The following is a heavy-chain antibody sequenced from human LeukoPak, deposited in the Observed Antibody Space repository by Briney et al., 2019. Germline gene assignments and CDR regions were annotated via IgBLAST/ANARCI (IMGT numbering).Heavy chain of an antibody. V-gene: IGHV3-23*01. J-gene: IGHJ5*02. Sequence: GGSLRLSCAASGFTFSTHTINWVRQAPGKGLEWVSSISGSGDHTYYADSVKGRFTISRDNSKKTLYLQMNSLRPEDTAVYYCAKPHSAGYSSGWFNWFDPWRQGTLVTVSS. CDR3: AKPHSAGYSSGWFNWFDP. D-gene: IGHD6-19*01. CDR2: ISGSGDHT. CDR1: GFTFSTHT.